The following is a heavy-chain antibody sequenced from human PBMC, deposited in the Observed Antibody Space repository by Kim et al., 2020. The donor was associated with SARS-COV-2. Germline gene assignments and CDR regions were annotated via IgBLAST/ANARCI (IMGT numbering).Heavy chain of an antibody. J-gene: IGHJ6*02. Sequence: GGSLRLSCAASGFTFSSYSMNWVRQAPGKGLEWVSSISSSSSYIYYADSVKGRFTISRDNAKNSLYLQMNSLRAEDTAVYYCARIYDSSGYYYYYYGMDVWGQGTTVTVSS. CDR2: ISSSSSYI. CDR3: ARIYDSSGYYYYYYGMDV. D-gene: IGHD3-22*01. V-gene: IGHV3-21*01. CDR1: GFTFSSYS.